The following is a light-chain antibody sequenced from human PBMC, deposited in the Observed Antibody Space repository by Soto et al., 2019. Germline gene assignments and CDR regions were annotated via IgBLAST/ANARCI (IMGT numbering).Light chain of an antibody. CDR2: EVT. J-gene: IGLJ1*01. CDR1: SSDVGGYNY. Sequence: QSVLTQPASVSGSPGQSITISCTGTSSDVGGYNYVSWYQQHPGKAPKLMIYEVTNRPSGVSNRFSGSKSGNTASLTISGLQAEDEADYYCSSYTNINTPGVFGTGTKLTVL. CDR3: SSYTNINTPGV. V-gene: IGLV2-14*01.